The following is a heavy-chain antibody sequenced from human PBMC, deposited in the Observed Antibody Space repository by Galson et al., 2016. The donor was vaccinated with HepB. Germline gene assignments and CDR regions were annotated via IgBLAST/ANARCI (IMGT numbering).Heavy chain of an antibody. CDR1: GYTSTGYY. D-gene: IGHD2-2*01. CDR2: INPNSGGT. J-gene: IGHJ5*02. Sequence: SVKVSCKASGYTSTGYYMHWVRQAPGQGLEWMGWINPNSGGTNYAQKFQGRVTMTRDTSISTAYMELSRLRSDDTAVYYCARGDIVVVPAARFDPWGQGTLVTVSS. CDR3: ARGDIVVVPAARFDP. V-gene: IGHV1-2*02.